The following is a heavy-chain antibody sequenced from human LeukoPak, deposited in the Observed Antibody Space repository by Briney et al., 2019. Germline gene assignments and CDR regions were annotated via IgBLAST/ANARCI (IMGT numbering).Heavy chain of an antibody. J-gene: IGHJ5*02. CDR2: IYYSGST. CDR3: ARGRANFDP. CDR1: GGSISSHY. V-gene: IGHV4-59*11. Sequence: SETLSLTCTVSGGSISSHYWSWIRQPPGKGLEWIGYIYYSGSTNYSPSLKSRVTISVDTSRKHFSLKLNSLTAADTAVYYCARGRANFDPWGQGTLVTVSS.